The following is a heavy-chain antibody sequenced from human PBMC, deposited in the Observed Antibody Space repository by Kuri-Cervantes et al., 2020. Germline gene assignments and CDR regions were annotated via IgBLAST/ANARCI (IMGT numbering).Heavy chain of an antibody. J-gene: IGHJ4*02. CDR2: IWYDGSNK. CDR3: ARDSMPYYYYDSSGYDY. Sequence: GESLKISCAASGFTFSSYAMHWVRQAPGKGLEWVAVIWYDGSNKYYADSVKGRFTISRDNSKNTLYLQMNSLRAEDTAVYYCARDSMPYYYYDSSGYDYWGQGTLVTVSS. D-gene: IGHD3-22*01. CDR1: GFTFSSYA. V-gene: IGHV3-30*04.